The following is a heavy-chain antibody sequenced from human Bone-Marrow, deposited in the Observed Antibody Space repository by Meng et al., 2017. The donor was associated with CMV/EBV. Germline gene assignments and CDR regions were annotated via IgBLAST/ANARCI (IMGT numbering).Heavy chain of an antibody. V-gene: IGHV4-39*01. CDR2: IYYSGST. CDR1: SSSSSSYY. Sequence: SSSSSSYYWGWIRQPPGKGLEWIGSIYYSGSTYYNPSLKSRVTISVDTSKNQFSLKLSSVAAADTAVYYCARHVDSSGYYPYYFDYWGQGTLVTVSS. J-gene: IGHJ4*02. D-gene: IGHD3-22*01. CDR3: ARHVDSSGYYPYYFDY.